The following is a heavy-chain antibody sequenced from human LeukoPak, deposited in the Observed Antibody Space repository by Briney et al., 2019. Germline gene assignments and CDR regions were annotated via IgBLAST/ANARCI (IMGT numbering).Heavy chain of an antibody. CDR1: GFSFSNSW. D-gene: IGHD2-2*01. Sequence: GESLRLSCAASGFSFSNSWMTWVRQVPGKGLEWVATMTPDGSAKYYVDSVKGRITISRDNAKKSLYLQMNSLRAEDTAVYYCARDPRHGYCSSTSCYDYYYGMDVWGQGTTVTVSS. CDR3: ARDPRHGYCSSTSCYDYYYGMDV. V-gene: IGHV3-7*03. CDR2: MTPDGSAK. J-gene: IGHJ6*02.